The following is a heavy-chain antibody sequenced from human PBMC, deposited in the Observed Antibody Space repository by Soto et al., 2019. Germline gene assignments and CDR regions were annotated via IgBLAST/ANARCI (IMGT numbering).Heavy chain of an antibody. CDR2: INAGNGNT. Sequence: XSVKVSCEASGYTFTIYYMHWVRQAPGQRLEWMGWINAGNGNTKYSQKFQGRVTITRDTSASTAYMERSSLRSEDTDAYYCARVASHFESCQVRWEQDSLCYWGQGTLVIVCS. CDR1: GYTFTIYY. J-gene: IGHJ4*02. D-gene: IGHD1-26*01. CDR3: ARVASHFESCQVRWEQDSLCY. V-gene: IGHV1-3*01.